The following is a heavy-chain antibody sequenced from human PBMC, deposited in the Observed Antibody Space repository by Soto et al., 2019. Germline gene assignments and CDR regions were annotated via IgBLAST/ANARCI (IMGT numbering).Heavy chain of an antibody. CDR2: IYYSGST. Sequence: QVQLQESGPGLVKPSETLSLMCTVSGGSISSNYWSWIRQPPGKGLEYIGYIYYSGSTNYNPSLKSRVTISVETSKNQFSLKLSSVTAADTAVYYCARGGGSPDYWGQGTLVTVSS. D-gene: IGHD3-10*01. V-gene: IGHV4-59*01. J-gene: IGHJ4*02. CDR1: GGSISSNY. CDR3: ARGGGSPDY.